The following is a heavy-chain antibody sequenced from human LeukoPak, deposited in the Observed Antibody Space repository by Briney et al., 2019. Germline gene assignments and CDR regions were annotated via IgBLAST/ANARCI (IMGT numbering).Heavy chain of an antibody. J-gene: IGHJ2*01. CDR3: ARGGLGVYDKLNFDL. D-gene: IGHD3-22*01. CDR1: GYTFTSYD. Sequence: ASVKVSCKASGYTFTSYDINWVRQVTGQGLEWMGWMNPNSGNTGYAQKFQGRVTMTRNTSISTAYMELSSLRSEDTAVYYCARGGLGVYDKLNFDLWGRGTLVTVSS. V-gene: IGHV1-8*01. CDR2: MNPNSGNT.